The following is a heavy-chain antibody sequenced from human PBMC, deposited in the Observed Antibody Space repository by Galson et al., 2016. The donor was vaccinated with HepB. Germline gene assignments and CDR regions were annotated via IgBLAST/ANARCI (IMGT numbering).Heavy chain of an antibody. CDR2: ISHDGSNR. CDR3: AKDPQMGSGSFYSYYHYGMDV. Sequence: SLRLSCAASGFTFSTYGIHWVRQAPGKGLEWVAVISHDGSNRYYAASVKGRFTISRDNSKNTLYLQMIRLRAEDTAVYYCAKDPQMGSGSFYSYYHYGMDVWGQGTTVTVSS. D-gene: IGHD3-10*01. J-gene: IGHJ6*02. V-gene: IGHV3-30*18. CDR1: GFTFSTYG.